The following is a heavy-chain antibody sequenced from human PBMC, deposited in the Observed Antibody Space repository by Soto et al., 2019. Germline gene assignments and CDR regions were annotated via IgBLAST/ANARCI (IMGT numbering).Heavy chain of an antibody. D-gene: IGHD6-13*01. CDR1: GYTFTSYY. J-gene: IGHJ6*02. Sequence: QVQLVQSGAEVKKPGASVKVSCKASGYTFTSYYMHWVRQAPGQGLEWMGIINPSGGSTSYAQKFQGRGTMARETAPSTVYKELRSLRFEGPAGYYCAREIEGIAAARGSSGIDVLGQGTTVNGSS. CDR3: AREIEGIAAARGSSGIDV. CDR2: INPSGGST. V-gene: IGHV1-46*01.